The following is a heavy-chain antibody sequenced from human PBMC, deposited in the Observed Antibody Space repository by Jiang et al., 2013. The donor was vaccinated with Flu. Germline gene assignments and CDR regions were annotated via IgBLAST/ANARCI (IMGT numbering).Heavy chain of an antibody. CDR2: IYYSGST. Sequence: GLVKPSETLSLTCTVSGGSISSSSYYWGWIRQPPGKGLEWIGSIYYSGSTYYNPSLKSRVTISVDTSKNQFSLKLSSVTAADTAVYYCARPSGSYYREPFDYWGQGTLVTVSS. CDR3: ARPSGSYYREPFDY. V-gene: IGHV4-39*01. D-gene: IGHD1-26*01. J-gene: IGHJ4*02. CDR1: GGSISSSSYY.